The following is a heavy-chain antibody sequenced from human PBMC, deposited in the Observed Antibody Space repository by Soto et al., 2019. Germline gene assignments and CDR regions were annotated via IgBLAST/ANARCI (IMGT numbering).Heavy chain of an antibody. CDR2: INHSGST. D-gene: IGHD3-10*01. CDR1: GGSFSGYY. Sequence: PSETLSLTCAVYGGSFSGYYWSWIRRPPGKGLEWIGEINHSGSTNYNPSLKSRVTISVDTSKNQFSLKLSSVTAADTAVYYCARGRGHFDYWGQGTLVTVS. J-gene: IGHJ4*02. V-gene: IGHV4-34*01. CDR3: ARGRGHFDY.